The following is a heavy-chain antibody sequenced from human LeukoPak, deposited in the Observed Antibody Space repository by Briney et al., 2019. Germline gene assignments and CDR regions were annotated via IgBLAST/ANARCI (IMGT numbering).Heavy chain of an antibody. CDR3: ARDARLNWNDGYFDY. D-gene: IGHD1-20*01. CDR1: GGTFSSYA. Sequence: GSSVKVSCKASGGTFSSYAISWVRQAPGQGLEWMGGIIPIFGTANYAQKFQGRVTITADESTSTAYMELSSLRSEDTAVYYCARDARLNWNDGYFDYWGQGTLVTVSS. CDR2: IIPIFGTA. V-gene: IGHV1-69*01. J-gene: IGHJ4*02.